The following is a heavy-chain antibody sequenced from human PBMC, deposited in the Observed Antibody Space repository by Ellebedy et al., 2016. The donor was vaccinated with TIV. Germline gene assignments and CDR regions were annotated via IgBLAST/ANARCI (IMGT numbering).Heavy chain of an antibody. V-gene: IGHV4-59*01. Sequence: SETLSLXXTVSGGSMSSYYWSWIRQPPGKGLEWIGYIYYIGYTNYNPSLKSRVTISVDTSKNQFSLNLRSVTAADTAVYYCARHKLYGDQTPTDYWGPGTLVTVSS. J-gene: IGHJ4*02. D-gene: IGHD4-17*01. CDR3: ARHKLYGDQTPTDY. CDR1: GGSMSSYY. CDR2: IYYIGYT.